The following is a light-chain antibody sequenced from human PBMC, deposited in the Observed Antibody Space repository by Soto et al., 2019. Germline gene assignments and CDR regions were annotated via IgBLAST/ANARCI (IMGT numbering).Light chain of an antibody. CDR1: QSVSSY. V-gene: IGKV3-11*01. J-gene: IGKJ1*01. Sequence: EIVLTQSPAILSMSPGERATLSCRASQSVSSYFAWYQQKPGQAPRLLIYDASNRATGVPARFSGSESGTDFTLTISSLVPEDFAVYYCQQRRYWPVTFGQGTKVEIK. CDR3: QQRRYWPVT. CDR2: DAS.